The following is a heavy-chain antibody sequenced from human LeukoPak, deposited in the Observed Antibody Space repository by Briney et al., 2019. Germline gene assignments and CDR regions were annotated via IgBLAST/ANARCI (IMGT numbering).Heavy chain of an antibody. J-gene: IGHJ4*02. Sequence: ASVKVSCKASGYTFSNYVISWVRQAPGQGLEWMGWISAYNGNTNYAQKVQGRVTMTTDTSTGTVHMELRSLISDDTAMYYCARVGSGWSIEYWGQGTLVTVSS. CDR3: ARVGSGWSIEY. CDR1: GYTFSNYV. V-gene: IGHV1-18*01. D-gene: IGHD6-19*01. CDR2: ISAYNGNT.